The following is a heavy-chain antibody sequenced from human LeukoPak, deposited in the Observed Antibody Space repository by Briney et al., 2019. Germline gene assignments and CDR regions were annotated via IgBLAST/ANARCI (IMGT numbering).Heavy chain of an antibody. V-gene: IGHV3-15*01. Sequence: GGSLRLSCAASGFTFSNAWMSWVRQAPGRGLEWVGRIKSRTGGGSTDYAAPVKGRFTGSRDHSENTLYQQMNSLKTEHTAMYHCTTVGEGQCSRTSCYERGHWGEGTLLT. D-gene: IGHD2-2*01. CDR1: GFTFSNAW. CDR3: TTVGEGQCSRTSCYERGH. CDR2: IKSRTGGGST. J-gene: IGHJ4*02.